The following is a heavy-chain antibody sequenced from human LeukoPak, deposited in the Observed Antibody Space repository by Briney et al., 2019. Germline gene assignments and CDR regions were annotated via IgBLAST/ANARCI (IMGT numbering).Heavy chain of an antibody. CDR1: GYTFTGYY. CDR3: ARMYYDILTGHGNNWFDP. J-gene: IGHJ5*02. V-gene: IGHV1-2*02. D-gene: IGHD3-9*01. Sequence: ASVKVSCKASGYTFTGYYMHWVRQAPGQGLEWMGWINPNSGGTNYAQKFQGRVTMTRDTSISTAYMELSRLRSDDTAEYYCARMYYDILTGHGNNWFDPWGQGTLVTVSS. CDR2: INPNSGGT.